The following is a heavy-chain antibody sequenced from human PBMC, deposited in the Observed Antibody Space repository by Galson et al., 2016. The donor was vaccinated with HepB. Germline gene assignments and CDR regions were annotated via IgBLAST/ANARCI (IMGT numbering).Heavy chain of an antibody. CDR3: ARGESGSYSY. D-gene: IGHD1-26*01. CDR2: ISYDGASQ. CDR1: GFTFDDFL. V-gene: IGHV3-30-3*01. J-gene: IGHJ4*02. Sequence: SLRLSCAASGFTFDDFLMHWVRQGPDKGLEWVALISYDGASQYYADSVKGRFTISRDNSKNPLSLQMTSLRPEDTGRYYCARGESGSYSYWGQGTLVSVS.